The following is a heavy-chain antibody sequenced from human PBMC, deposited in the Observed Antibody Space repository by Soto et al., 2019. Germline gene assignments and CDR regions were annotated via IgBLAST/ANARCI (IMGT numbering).Heavy chain of an antibody. D-gene: IGHD3-16*02. V-gene: IGHV3-7*01. CDR1: GFTFSSYW. CDR2: IKQDGSEK. CDR3: ARCSPGEGSYPKRFDY. Sequence: EVQLVESGGGLVQPGGSLRLSCAASGFTFSSYWMSWVRQAPGKGLEWVANIKQDGSEKYYVDSVKGRCTISRDNAKNSLYLQMNSLRAEDTAVYYCARCSPGEGSYPKRFDYWGQGTLVTVAS. J-gene: IGHJ4*02.